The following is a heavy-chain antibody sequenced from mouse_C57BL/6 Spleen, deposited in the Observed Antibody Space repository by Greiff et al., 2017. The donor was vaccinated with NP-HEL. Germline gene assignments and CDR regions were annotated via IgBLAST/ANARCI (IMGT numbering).Heavy chain of an antibody. CDR2: IYPGDGDT. CDR1: GYAFSSSW. Sequence: QVQLQQSGPELVKPGASVKISCKASGYAFSSSWMNWVKQRPGKGLEWIGRIYPGDGDTNYNGKFKGKATLTADKSSSTAYMQLSSLTSEDSAVYFCAREEGSSPDYWGQGTTLTVSS. J-gene: IGHJ2*01. V-gene: IGHV1-82*01. D-gene: IGHD1-1*01. CDR3: AREEGSSPDY.